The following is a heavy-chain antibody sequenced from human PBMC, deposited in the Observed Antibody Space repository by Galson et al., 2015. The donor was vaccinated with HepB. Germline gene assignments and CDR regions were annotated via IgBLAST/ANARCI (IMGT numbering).Heavy chain of an antibody. CDR3: ATSIAAAGKGWGDAFDI. CDR1: GFTFSSYS. J-gene: IGHJ3*02. D-gene: IGHD6-13*01. V-gene: IGHV3-21*01. Sequence: SLRLSCAASGFTFSSYSMNWVRQAPGKGLEWVSSISSSSSYIYYADSVKGRFTISRDNAKNSLYLQMNSLRAEDTAVYYCATSIAAAGKGWGDAFDIWGQGTMVTVSS. CDR2: ISSSSSYI.